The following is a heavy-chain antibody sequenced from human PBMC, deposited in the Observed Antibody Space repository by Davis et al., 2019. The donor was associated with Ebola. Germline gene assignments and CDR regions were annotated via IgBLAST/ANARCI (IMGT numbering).Heavy chain of an antibody. J-gene: IGHJ6*02. V-gene: IGHV3-53*01. CDR1: GFTVSSNY. CDR3: ARDRPLDFFFGDYYGMDV. CDR2: IYSGGST. D-gene: IGHD3-16*01. Sequence: PGGSLRLSCAASGFTVSSNYMSWVRQAPGKGLEWVSVIYSGGSTYYADSVKGRFTISRDNSKNTLYLQMNSLRAEDTAVYYCARDRPLDFFFGDYYGMDVWGQGTTVTVS.